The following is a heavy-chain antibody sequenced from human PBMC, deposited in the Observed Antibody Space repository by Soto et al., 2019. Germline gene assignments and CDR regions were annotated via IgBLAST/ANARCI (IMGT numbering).Heavy chain of an antibody. D-gene: IGHD5-18*01. CDR3: ARVAGYSYGSGVDY. CDR1: GGTFSSYA. V-gene: IGHV1-69*06. CDR2: IIPIFGTA. J-gene: IGHJ4*01. Sequence: VKVSCKASGGTFSSYAISWVRQAPGQGLEWMGGIIPIFGTANYAQKFQGRVTITADKSTSTAYMELSSLRSEDTAVYYCARVAGYSYGSGVDYWGQGTLVTVSS.